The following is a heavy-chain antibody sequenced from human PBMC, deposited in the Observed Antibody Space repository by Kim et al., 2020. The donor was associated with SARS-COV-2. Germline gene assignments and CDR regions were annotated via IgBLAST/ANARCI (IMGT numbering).Heavy chain of an antibody. CDR2: INHSGST. Sequence: SETLSLTCAVYGGSFSGYCWSWIRQPPGKGLEWIGEINHSGSTNYNSSLTSRVTISVDTSKNQFSLKLSSVSAADTAVYYCASFLASITMVRGEIEYWGPGTLVTVSS. D-gene: IGHD3-10*01. CDR3: ASFLASITMVRGEIEY. V-gene: IGHV4-34*01. CDR1: GGSFSGYC. J-gene: IGHJ4*02.